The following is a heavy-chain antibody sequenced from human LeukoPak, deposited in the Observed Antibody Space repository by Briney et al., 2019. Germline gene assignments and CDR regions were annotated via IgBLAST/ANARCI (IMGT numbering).Heavy chain of an antibody. V-gene: IGHV3-23*01. Sequence: LTLPCAASGFTFENYAMSWLRQPPGKRLDWVSAITGDGRDTYHADSVKGRFTISRDNSRNTLFLQMNSLRVEDSAVYYCAKGSRTSRPYYFDFWGQGTLVTVPS. J-gene: IGHJ4*02. D-gene: IGHD1-7*01. CDR3: AKGSRTSRPYYFDF. CDR1: GFTFENYA. CDR2: ITGDGRDT.